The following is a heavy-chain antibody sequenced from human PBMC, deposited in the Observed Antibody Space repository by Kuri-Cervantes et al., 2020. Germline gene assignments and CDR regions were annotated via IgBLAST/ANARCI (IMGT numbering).Heavy chain of an antibody. V-gene: IGHV1-46*01. D-gene: IGHD2-2*01. Sequence: ASVKVSCKASGYPFTSYYMHWVRQAPGQGLEWMGIINPSGSSTRYAQKFQGRVTMTRDTSTSTVYMELSSLRSEDTAVYYCASREAIDLGVVVLAAFDAVDIWAQGTMVTVSS. CDR1: GYPFTSYY. CDR3: ASREAIDLGVVVLAAFDAVDI. CDR2: INPSGSST. J-gene: IGHJ3*02.